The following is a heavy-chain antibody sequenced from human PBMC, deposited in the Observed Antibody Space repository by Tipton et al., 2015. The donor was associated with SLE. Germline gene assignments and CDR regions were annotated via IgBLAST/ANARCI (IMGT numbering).Heavy chain of an antibody. CDR3: ARKGIAAAGSDY. Sequence: TLSLTCTVSGGSISSGGYYLTWIRQHPGKGLEWIGYIYYSGGTYYNPSLKSRVTISVDTSKNQFSLKLSSVTAADTAVYYCARKGIAAAGSDYWGQGTLVTVSS. CDR1: GGSISSGGYY. J-gene: IGHJ4*02. V-gene: IGHV4-31*03. D-gene: IGHD6-13*01. CDR2: IYYSGGT.